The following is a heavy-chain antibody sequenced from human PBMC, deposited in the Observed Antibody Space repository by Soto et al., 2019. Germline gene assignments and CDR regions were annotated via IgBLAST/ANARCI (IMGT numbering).Heavy chain of an antibody. CDR2: INPDGTIT. CDR3: AKHYASTWFYDY. CDR1: GFTFSTSW. Sequence: GGSLRLSCAASGFTFSTSWMHWVRQAPGKGLVWVSRINPDGTITTYADSVKGRFTISRDNAKNTLFLQMNSLRAEDTAVYYCAKHYASTWFYDYWGQGTLVTVSS. D-gene: IGHD6-13*01. J-gene: IGHJ4*02. V-gene: IGHV3-74*01.